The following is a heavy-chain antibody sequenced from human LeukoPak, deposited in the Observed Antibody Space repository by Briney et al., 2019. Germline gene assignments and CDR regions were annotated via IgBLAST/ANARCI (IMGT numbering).Heavy chain of an antibody. CDR3: ARDRLKSGSYYFDY. V-gene: IGHV3-48*01. CDR2: ISGRSSTI. J-gene: IGHJ4*02. CDR1: AFTFSDYS. Sequence: GGSLRLSCAASAFTFSDYSMNWIRQAPGKGLEWISYISGRSSTIYYADSVKGRFTISRDNAKNSMYLQMNSLRAEDTAVYYCARDRLKSGSYYFDYWGQGTLVTVSS. D-gene: IGHD1-26*01.